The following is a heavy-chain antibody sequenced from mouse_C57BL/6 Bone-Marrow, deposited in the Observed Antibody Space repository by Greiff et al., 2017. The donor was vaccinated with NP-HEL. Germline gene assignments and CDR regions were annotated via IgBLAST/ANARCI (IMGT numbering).Heavy chain of an antibody. CDR3: ARGDYYSSTFMDY. Sequence: EVQLVESGGGLVKPGGSLKLSCAASGFTFSSYAMSWVRQTPEKRLEWVATISDGGSYTYYPDNLKGRFTISIDNAKNNLYLQMSHLKSEDTAMYYGARGDYYSSTFMDYWGQGTSVTVSS. D-gene: IGHD1-1*01. CDR1: GFTFSSYA. V-gene: IGHV5-4*01. J-gene: IGHJ4*01. CDR2: ISDGGSYT.